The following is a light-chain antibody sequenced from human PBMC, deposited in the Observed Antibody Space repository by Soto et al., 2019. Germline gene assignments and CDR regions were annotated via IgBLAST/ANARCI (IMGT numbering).Light chain of an antibody. J-gene: IGLJ1*01. CDR1: SSDVGGYDY. V-gene: IGLV2-14*01. Sequence: QSVLTQPASVSGSPGQSITISCTGTSSDVGGYDYVSWYQQHPGKAPKLMIYDVTNRPSGVSNRFSGSKSGNTASLTVSGLRVEVGDDYYGDSYPDTNNFVFGTGPRSP. CDR2: DVT. CDR3: DSYPDTNNFV.